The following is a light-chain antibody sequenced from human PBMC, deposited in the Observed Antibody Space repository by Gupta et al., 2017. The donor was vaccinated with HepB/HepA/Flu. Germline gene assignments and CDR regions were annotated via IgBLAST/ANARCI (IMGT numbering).Light chain of an antibody. CDR1: SSDVGGYDY. CDR2: DVT. CDR3: NSYTSSSTVV. Sequence: QSALTQPASVSGSPGQSITIFCTGTSSDVGGYDYVSWYQQRPGKAPKLMIYDVTYRPSGVSNRFSGSKSGNTASLTISGLQAEDEADYYCNSYTSSSTVVFGGGTKLTVL. V-gene: IGLV2-14*03. J-gene: IGLJ2*01.